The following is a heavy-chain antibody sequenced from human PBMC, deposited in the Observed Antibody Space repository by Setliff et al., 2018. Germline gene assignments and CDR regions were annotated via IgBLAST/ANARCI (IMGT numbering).Heavy chain of an antibody. CDR3: ASWGSAIGFDL. J-gene: IGHJ3*01. CDR1: GDSIMSPTYT. Sequence: SETLSLTCTVSGDSIMSPTYTWTWIRQLPGKGLEWIGYISRSGSTSYNSSLKRQITISLDTSKNQFSLKMNSVTTADTAVYYCASWGSAIGFDLWGQGTVVTVSS. CDR2: ISRSGST. V-gene: IGHV4-31*01. D-gene: IGHD3-16*01.